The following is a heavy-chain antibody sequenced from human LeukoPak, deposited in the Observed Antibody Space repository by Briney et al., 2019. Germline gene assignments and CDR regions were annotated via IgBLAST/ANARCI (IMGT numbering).Heavy chain of an antibody. V-gene: IGHV4-59*12. CDR1: GGSISSYY. CDR2: IYYSGTT. Sequence: SETLSLTCTVSGGSISSYYWSWIRQPPGKGLEWVGYIYYSGTTNYNPSLKSRVTISVDTSKNQFSLKLSSVTAADTAVYYCARDRFSSGWYNAFDIWGQGTMVTVSS. J-gene: IGHJ3*02. D-gene: IGHD6-19*01. CDR3: ARDRFSSGWYNAFDI.